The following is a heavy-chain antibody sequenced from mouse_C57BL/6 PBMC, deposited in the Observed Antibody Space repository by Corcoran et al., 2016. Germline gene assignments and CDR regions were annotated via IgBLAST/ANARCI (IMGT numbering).Heavy chain of an antibody. V-gene: IGHV9-3*01. CDR1: GYTFTTYG. Sequence: QIQLVQSGPELKKPGETVKISYKASGYTFTTYGMSWVKQAPGKGLKWMGWINTYSGVPTYADDFKGRFAFSLETSASTAYLQINNLKNEDTATYFCARRIYDGYPFHYFDYWGQGTTLTVSS. D-gene: IGHD2-3*01. J-gene: IGHJ2*01. CDR3: ARRIYDGYPFHYFDY. CDR2: INTYSGVP.